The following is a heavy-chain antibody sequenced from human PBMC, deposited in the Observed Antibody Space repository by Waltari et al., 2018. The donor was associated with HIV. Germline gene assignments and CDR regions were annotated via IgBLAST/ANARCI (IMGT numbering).Heavy chain of an antibody. CDR1: VFTFSSYW. Sequence: EVQLVESGGGLVQPGGSLRLSCAASVFTFSSYWMTWVRQAPGKGLVWVSRINSDGSSTSYADSVKGRFTISRDNAKNTLYLQMNSLRAEDTAVYYCARGSVGYYYGMDVWGQGTTVTVSS. J-gene: IGHJ6*02. V-gene: IGHV3-74*01. CDR3: ARGSVGYYYGMDV. CDR2: INSDGSST.